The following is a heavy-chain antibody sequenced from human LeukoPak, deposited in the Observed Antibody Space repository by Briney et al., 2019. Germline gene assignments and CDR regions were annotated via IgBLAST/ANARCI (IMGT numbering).Heavy chain of an antibody. CDR2: INPNSGGT. J-gene: IGHJ4*02. CDR3: ARDSDYYDSSGYYSY. CDR1: GYTFTGYY. Sequence: ASVKVSYKASGYTFTGYYMHWVRQAPGQGLEWMGWINPNSGGTNYAQKFQGRVTMTRDTSISTAYMELSRLRSDDTAVYYCARDSDYYDSSGYYSYWGQGTLVTVSS. V-gene: IGHV1-2*02. D-gene: IGHD3-22*01.